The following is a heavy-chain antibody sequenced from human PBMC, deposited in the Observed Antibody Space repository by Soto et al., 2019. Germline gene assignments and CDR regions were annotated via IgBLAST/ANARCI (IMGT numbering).Heavy chain of an antibody. CDR2: INPNSGGT. CDR3: VRGGVLLWFGELLPYYYGMDV. D-gene: IGHD3-10*01. J-gene: IGHJ6*02. V-gene: IGHV1-2*04. CDR1: GYTFTGYY. Sequence: GASVKVSCKASGYTFTGYYMHWVRQAPGQGLEWMGWINPNSGGTNYAQKFQGWVTMTRDTSISTAYMELSRLRSDDTAVYYCVRGGVLLWFGELLPYYYGMDVWGQGTTVTVSS.